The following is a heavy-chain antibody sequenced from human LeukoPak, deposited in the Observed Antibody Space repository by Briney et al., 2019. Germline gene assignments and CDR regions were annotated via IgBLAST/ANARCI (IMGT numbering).Heavy chain of an antibody. CDR1: GGSISSYY. CDR2: IYYSGST. J-gene: IGHJ4*02. Sequence: SETLSLTCTVSGGSISSYYWCWIRQPPGKGLEWIGYIYYSGSTNYNPSLKSRVTISVDTSKNQFSLKLSSVTAADTAVYYCARSGGIAVALYPYWGQGTLVTVSS. V-gene: IGHV4-59*01. D-gene: IGHD6-19*01. CDR3: ARSGGIAVALYPY.